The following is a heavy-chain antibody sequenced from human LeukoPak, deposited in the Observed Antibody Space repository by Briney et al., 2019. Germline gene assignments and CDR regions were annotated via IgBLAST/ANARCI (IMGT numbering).Heavy chain of an antibody. CDR3: VKDRSYSSSWPEY. CDR1: GFTFSSYA. V-gene: IGHV3-30*02. D-gene: IGHD6-13*01. J-gene: IGHJ4*02. CDR2: IQYDGKKI. Sequence: PGGSLRLSCAASGFTFSSYAMHWVRQAPGRGLEWLGTIQYDGKKIFDAESVRGRFTISRDNSKDTLFLQMSRLTMEDTGVYYCVKDRSYSSSWPEYWGQGTLVIVSS.